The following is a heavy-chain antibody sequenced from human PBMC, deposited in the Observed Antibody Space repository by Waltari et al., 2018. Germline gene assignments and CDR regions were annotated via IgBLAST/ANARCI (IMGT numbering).Heavy chain of an antibody. CDR1: GFTFSSYG. CDR2: ISYDGSNK. J-gene: IGHJ4*02. Sequence: ESGGGVVQPGRSLRLSCAASGFTFSSYGMHWVRQAPGKGLEWVAVISYDGSNKYYADSVKGRFTISRDNSKNTLYLQMNSLRAEDTAVYYCASRGQLVLFDYWGQGTLVT. V-gene: IGHV3-30*03. CDR3: ASRGQLVLFDY. D-gene: IGHD6-6*01.